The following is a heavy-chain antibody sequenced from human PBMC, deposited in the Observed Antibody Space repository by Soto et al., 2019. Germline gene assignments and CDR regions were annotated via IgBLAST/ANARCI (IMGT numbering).Heavy chain of an antibody. Sequence: SVKVSCKASGGTFSSYTISWVRQAPGQGLEWMGRIIPILGIANYAQKFQGRVTITADKSTSTAYMELSSLRSEDTAVYYCARDMDSSGWSGYFDYWGRGTLVTVSS. CDR3: ARDMDSSGWSGYFDY. CDR2: IIPILGIA. D-gene: IGHD6-19*01. CDR1: GGTFSSYT. J-gene: IGHJ4*02. V-gene: IGHV1-69*04.